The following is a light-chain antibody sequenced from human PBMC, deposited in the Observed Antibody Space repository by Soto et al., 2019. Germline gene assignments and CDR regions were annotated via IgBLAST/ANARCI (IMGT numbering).Light chain of an antibody. CDR2: AVS. J-gene: IGKJ4*01. CDR3: QQSYTIPN. Sequence: DIQMTQSPSSLSASVGDRVTITCRAGQTISNYLNWYQQKPGKAPKLLIYAVSKLQSGVPSRFSGSGSGTDFTRTINSLQSEDSTTYWCQQSYTIPNFGGGTKVQIK. V-gene: IGKV1-39*01. CDR1: QTISNY.